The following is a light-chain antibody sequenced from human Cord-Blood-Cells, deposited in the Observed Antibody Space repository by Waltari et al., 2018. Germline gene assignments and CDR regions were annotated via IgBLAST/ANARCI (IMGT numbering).Light chain of an antibody. CDR1: QRISSY. J-gene: IGKJ5*01. CDR3: QQYYSYPIT. Sequence: AIRITQSPSSLSASTGDRVTITCRASQRISSYLAWYQQKPGKAPKLLFYAASTLQSGVPSRFSGSGSGTDFTLTISCLQSEDFATYYCQQYYSYPITFGQGTRLEIK. V-gene: IGKV1-8*01. CDR2: AAS.